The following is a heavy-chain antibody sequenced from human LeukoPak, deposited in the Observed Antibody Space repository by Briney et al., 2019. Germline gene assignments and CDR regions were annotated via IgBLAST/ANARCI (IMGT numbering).Heavy chain of an antibody. V-gene: IGHV1-69*13. CDR3: ARAPRGSGSYPTTWFDP. CDR1: GYTFSSYA. D-gene: IGHD1-26*01. CDR2: IIPIFGTA. Sequence: SVKVSCKASGYTFSSYAISWVRQAPGQGLEWMGGIIPIFGTANYAQKFQGRVTITADESTSTAYMELSSLRSEDTAVYYCARAPRGSGSYPTTWFDPWGQGTLVTVSS. J-gene: IGHJ5*02.